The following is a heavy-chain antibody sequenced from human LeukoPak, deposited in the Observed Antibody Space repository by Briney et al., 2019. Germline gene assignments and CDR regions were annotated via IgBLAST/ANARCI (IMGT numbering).Heavy chain of an antibody. CDR2: LSGSGGST. Sequence: PGGSLRLSCAASGFTFSIYAMTWVRQAPGKGLEWVSALSGSGGSTYYPDSVKGRFTISRDNSKNTLYLQMSGLKTEDTAVYYCAREGSIVARTDYWGQGALVIVSS. CDR1: GFTFSIYA. V-gene: IGHV3-23*01. CDR3: AREGSIVARTDY. J-gene: IGHJ4*02. D-gene: IGHD2-15*01.